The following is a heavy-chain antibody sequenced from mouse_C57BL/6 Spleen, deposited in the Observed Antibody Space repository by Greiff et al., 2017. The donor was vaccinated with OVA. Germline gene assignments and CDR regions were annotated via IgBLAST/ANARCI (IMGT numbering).Heavy chain of an antibody. D-gene: IGHD4-1*01. CDR2: IDPSDSYT. Sequence: QVQLKQPGAELVKPGASVKLSCKASGYTFTSYWMQWVKQRPGQGLEWIGEIDPSDSYTNYNQKFKGKATLTVDTSSSTAYMQLSSLTSEDSAVYYCARKKDWDYWGQGTTLTVSS. J-gene: IGHJ2*01. CDR3: ARKKDWDY. V-gene: IGHV1-50*01. CDR1: GYTFTSYW.